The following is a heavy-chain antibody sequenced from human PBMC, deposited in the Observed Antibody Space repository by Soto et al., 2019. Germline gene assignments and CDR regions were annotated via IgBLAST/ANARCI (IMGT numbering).Heavy chain of an antibody. CDR3: AREISDPPFFDY. V-gene: IGHV4-30-4*01. CDR1: GGSISSGDYY. CDR2: IYYSGST. Sequence: KPSETLSLTCTVSGGSISSGDYYWSWIRQPPGKGLEWIGYIYYSGSTYYNPSLKSRVTISVDTSKNQFSLKLSSVTAADTAVYYCAREISDPPFFDYWGQGTLVTVSS. J-gene: IGHJ4*02.